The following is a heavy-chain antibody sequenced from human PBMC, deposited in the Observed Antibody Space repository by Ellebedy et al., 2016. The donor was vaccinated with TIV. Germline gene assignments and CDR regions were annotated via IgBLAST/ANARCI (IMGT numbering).Heavy chain of an antibody. CDR1: GFTFRDHY. D-gene: IGHD2-2*03. CDR2: IRSETYGGTT. V-gene: IGHV3-72*01. CDR3: ARGKWINLWDAFDI. Sequence: PGGSLRLSCAASGFTFRDHYMHWVRQAPGKGLEWVGFIRSETYGGTTEYAASVKGRFTISRDDSKDALYLQMNSLKTEDTAVYYCARGKWINLWDAFDIWGQGTMVTISS. J-gene: IGHJ3*02.